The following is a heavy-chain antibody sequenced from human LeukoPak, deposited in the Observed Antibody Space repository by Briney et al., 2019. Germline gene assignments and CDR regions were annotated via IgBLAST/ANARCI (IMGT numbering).Heavy chain of an antibody. V-gene: IGHV4-39*07. Sequence: SETLSLTCTVSGGSISSSSYYWGWIRQPPGKGLEWIGSIYYSGSTYYNPSLKSRVTISVDTSKNQFSLKLSSVTAADTAVYYCARGSSGWYERYFDYWGQGTLVTVSS. CDR3: ARGSSGWYERYFDY. D-gene: IGHD6-19*01. CDR2: IYYSGST. J-gene: IGHJ4*02. CDR1: GGSISSSSYY.